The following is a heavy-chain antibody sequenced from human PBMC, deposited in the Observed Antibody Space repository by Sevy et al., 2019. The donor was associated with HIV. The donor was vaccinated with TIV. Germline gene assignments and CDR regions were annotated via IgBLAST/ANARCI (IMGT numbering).Heavy chain of an antibody. V-gene: IGHV1-24*01. CDR1: GYTLTELS. D-gene: IGHD3-22*01. CDR2: FDPEDDEK. Sequence: ASVKVSCKVSGYTLTELSMHWVRQAPGKGLEWMGTFDPEDDEKNYAQKFQGRVTMTEDTSTDTAYMELSRLRTEDTAVYYCATTKDYYDTSGYPFDSWGQGTLVTVSS. CDR3: ATTKDYYDTSGYPFDS. J-gene: IGHJ4*02.